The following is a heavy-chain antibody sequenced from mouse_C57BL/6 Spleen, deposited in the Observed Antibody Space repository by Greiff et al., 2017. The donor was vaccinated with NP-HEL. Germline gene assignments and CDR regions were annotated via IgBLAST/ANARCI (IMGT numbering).Heavy chain of an antibody. CDR1: GFTFSDYG. CDR2: ISSGCSTI. V-gene: IGHV5-17*01. J-gene: IGHJ3*01. CDR3: ASGGYYGSSPWFAY. Sequence: EVMLVESGGGLVKPGGSLKLSCAASGFTFSDYGMHWVRQAPEKGLEWVAYISSGCSTIYYADTVNGRFTISRDNDKNTRFLQMTSLRYEDTAMYYCASGGYYGSSPWFAYWGQGTLVTVSA. D-gene: IGHD1-1*01.